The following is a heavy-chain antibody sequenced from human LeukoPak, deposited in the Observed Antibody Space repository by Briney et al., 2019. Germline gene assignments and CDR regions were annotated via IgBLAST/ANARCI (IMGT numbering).Heavy chain of an antibody. CDR2: ISGSGGNT. D-gene: IGHD4-23*01. CDR1: GFTFSSYA. V-gene: IGHV3-23*01. Sequence: GGSLRLSCAASGFTFSSYAMSWVRQTPGKGLDWVSAISGSGGNTYYADSVKGRFTISRDNSRNTLYLQMNSLRAEDTAVYYCAKDQYGGNPQYYFDYWGQGTLVTVSS. J-gene: IGHJ4*02. CDR3: AKDQYGGNPQYYFDY.